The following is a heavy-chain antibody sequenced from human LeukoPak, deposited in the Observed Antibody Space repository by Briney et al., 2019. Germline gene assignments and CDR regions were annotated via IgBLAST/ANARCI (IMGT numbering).Heavy chain of an antibody. Sequence: GESLKISCKGSGYSFTSYWISWVRQMPGKGLEWMGRIDPSDSYTNYSPSFQGHVTISADKSISTAYLQWSSLKASDTAMYYCASRAAAGIYYYYGMDVWGQGTTVTVSS. J-gene: IGHJ6*02. CDR3: ASRAAAGIYYYYGMDV. CDR1: GYSFTSYW. V-gene: IGHV5-10-1*01. D-gene: IGHD6-13*01. CDR2: IDPSDSYT.